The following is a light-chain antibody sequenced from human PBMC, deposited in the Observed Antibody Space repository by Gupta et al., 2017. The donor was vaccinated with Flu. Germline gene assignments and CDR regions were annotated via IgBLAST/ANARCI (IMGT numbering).Light chain of an antibody. CDR1: QSLLHSNGYNY. V-gene: IGKV2-28*01. J-gene: IGKJ2*03. CDR2: LGS. Sequence: DIVLTQSPLSLPVTPGEPASISCRSSQSLLHSNGYNYLDWYLQRPGQSPQLLIYLGSSRASGVPDRISGGGSGTDFTLKISRVEAEDVGVYYCMQALHIFGSFGQGTKLEIK. CDR3: MQALHIFGS.